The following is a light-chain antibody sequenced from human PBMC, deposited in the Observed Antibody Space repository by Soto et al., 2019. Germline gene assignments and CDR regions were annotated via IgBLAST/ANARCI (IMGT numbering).Light chain of an antibody. Sequence: EIVLTQSPGTLSLSPGERATLSCRASQSVDSTYLAWYQQKPGQAPRLLIYGASSRATGIPDRFSGSGSGTDFTLTISRLEPEDFATYYCQQYNSYPWTFGQGTKVQIK. V-gene: IGKV3-20*01. CDR2: GAS. CDR1: QSVDSTY. CDR3: QQYNSYPWT. J-gene: IGKJ1*01.